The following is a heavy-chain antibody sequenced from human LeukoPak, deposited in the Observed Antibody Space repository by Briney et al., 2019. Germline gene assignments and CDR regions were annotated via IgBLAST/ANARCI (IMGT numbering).Heavy chain of an antibody. Sequence: GGSLRLSCAASGFSFSSYAMTWARQAPVKGLEWVSAISGDGTCTYYADSVKGRFTISRDNSKNTLYLEMSSLRVEDTAIYYCAKWPEGAMDYFDYWGQGTLVTVSS. D-gene: IGHD3-16*01. CDR1: GFSFSSYA. CDR3: AKWPEGAMDYFDY. J-gene: IGHJ4*02. CDR2: ISGDGTCT. V-gene: IGHV3-23*01.